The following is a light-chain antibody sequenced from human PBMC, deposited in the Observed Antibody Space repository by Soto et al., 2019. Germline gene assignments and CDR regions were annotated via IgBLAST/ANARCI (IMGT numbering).Light chain of an antibody. J-gene: IGKJ5*01. Sequence: EIVLTQSPGTLSLSPGERATLSCRASQSVSSNYLAWYQQKPGQAPRLLIYGASSRATAIPDRFSGSGSGTDFALTISRLEPEDFAVYYCQQFGTSPPSTFGQGTRLE. CDR3: QQFGTSPPST. CDR1: QSVSSNY. V-gene: IGKV3-20*01. CDR2: GAS.